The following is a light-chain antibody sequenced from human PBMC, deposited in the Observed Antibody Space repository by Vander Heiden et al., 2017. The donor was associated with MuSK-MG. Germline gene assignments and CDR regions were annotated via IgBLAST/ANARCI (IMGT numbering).Light chain of an antibody. CDR1: QRVHSNH. V-gene: IGKV3-20*01. Sequence: EIVLTQSPGTLSLSPGDRATLPCRATQRVHSNHLAWYQQKPGQAPKLLVYGASSTATGIPDRFSGSGSGTDFTLTISRLEPEDFAMYYCQEYGSSPETFGHGTKVEI. CDR3: QEYGSSPET. CDR2: GAS. J-gene: IGKJ2*01.